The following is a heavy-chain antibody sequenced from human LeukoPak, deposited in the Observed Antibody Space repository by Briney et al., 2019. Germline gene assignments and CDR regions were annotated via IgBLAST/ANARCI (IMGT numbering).Heavy chain of an antibody. CDR2: IYYSGST. D-gene: IGHD3-9*01. CDR3: ARLRYFDWLLSNYFDY. Sequence: PSETLSLTCTVSGGSISSYYWSWIRQPPGKGLEWIGYIYYSGSTNYNPSLKSRVTISVDTSKNQFSLKLSSVTAADTAVYYCARLRYFDWLLSNYFDYWGQGTLVTVSS. V-gene: IGHV4-59*01. CDR1: GGSISSYY. J-gene: IGHJ4*02.